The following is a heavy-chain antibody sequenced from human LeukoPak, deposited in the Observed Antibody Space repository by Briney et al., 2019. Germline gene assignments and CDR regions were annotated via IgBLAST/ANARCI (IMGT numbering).Heavy chain of an antibody. CDR3: AREQSGIAAAGTWARGIDY. Sequence: PGGSLRLSCAASGFTVSSNYMNWVRQAPGKGLEWVSYISSSGSTIYYADSVKGRFTISRDNAKNSLYLQMNSLRAEDTAVYYCAREQSGIAAAGTWARGIDYWGQGTLVTVSS. V-gene: IGHV3-48*03. CDR2: ISSSGSTI. D-gene: IGHD6-13*01. J-gene: IGHJ4*02. CDR1: GFTVSSNY.